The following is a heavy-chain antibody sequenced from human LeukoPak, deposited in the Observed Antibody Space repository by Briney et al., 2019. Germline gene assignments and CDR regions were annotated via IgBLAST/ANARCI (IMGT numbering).Heavy chain of an antibody. CDR3: ARGGPRYCSGGSCYFGY. J-gene: IGHJ4*02. CDR1: GGSFSGYY. V-gene: IGHV4-34*01. CDR2: INHSGST. D-gene: IGHD2-15*01. Sequence: SETLSLTCAVYGGSFSGYYWSWIRQPPGKGREWSGEINHSGSTNYNPSLKSRVTISVDTSKNQFSLKLSSVTAADTAVYYCARGGPRYCSGGSCYFGYWGQGTLVTVSS.